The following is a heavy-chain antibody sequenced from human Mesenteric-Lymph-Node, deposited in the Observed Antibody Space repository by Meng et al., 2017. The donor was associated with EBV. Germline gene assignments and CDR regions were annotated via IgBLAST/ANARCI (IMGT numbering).Heavy chain of an antibody. CDR3: AKVKEMTTGDY. V-gene: IGHV3-23*01. D-gene: IGHD5-24*01. Sequence: VQVWGGGGGVGCAGGALGLSRAASGFAFSSYAMRGVRQAPGRGLEWVSSISGSGSSTYYADSVKGRFTISRDNYKNTQYLQMSSLRAEDTAIYYCAKVKEMTTGDYWCQGTLVTVSS. CDR1: GFAFSSYA. J-gene: IGHJ4*02. CDR2: ISGSGSST.